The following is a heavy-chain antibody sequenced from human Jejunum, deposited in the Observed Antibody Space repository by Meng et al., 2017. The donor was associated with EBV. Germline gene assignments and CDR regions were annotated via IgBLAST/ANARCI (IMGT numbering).Heavy chain of an antibody. CDR3: ATGDDYGNSNFDY. Sequence: QVQGWQSWAQVGKPGASVKVSCNASGYMFISYARHWVRQAPGQRLEWMGWINIGNGNTKYSQKFHGRLTISRDTSANTAYLELSSLTSEDTAIYYCATGDDYGNSNFDYWGQGTLVTVSS. V-gene: IGHV1-3*04. J-gene: IGHJ4*02. D-gene: IGHD2/OR15-2a*01. CDR1: GYMFISYA. CDR2: INIGNGNT.